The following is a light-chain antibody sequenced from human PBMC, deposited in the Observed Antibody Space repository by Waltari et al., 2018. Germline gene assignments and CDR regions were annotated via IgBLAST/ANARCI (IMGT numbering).Light chain of an antibody. CDR3: QEYNNWPPGT. Sequence: TVVTQSPGTLSVSPGERVTLSCRTSQSIGFSFAWYQQKPGQAPRLRMFHSSTRAPGIPARFSCSGSETEFTLTIGSLQSEDFAVYYWQEYNNWPPGTFGQGTKVEI. J-gene: IGKJ1*01. V-gene: IGKV3-15*01. CDR1: QSIGFS. CDR2: HSS.